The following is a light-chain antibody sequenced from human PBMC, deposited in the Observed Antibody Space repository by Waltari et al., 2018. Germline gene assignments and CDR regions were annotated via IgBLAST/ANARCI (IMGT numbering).Light chain of an antibody. V-gene: IGKV3-15*01. Sequence: ETVMTQSPATLSVSPGERATLSCRASQSVNGYLAWYQQKPGQPPRLLIYGASTRAPGVPARFTGSRSQREFTLTISSLQSEDLGIYYCQQCNDWPRGTFGQGTKVEIK. J-gene: IGKJ1*01. CDR3: QQCNDWPRGT. CDR1: QSVNGY. CDR2: GAS.